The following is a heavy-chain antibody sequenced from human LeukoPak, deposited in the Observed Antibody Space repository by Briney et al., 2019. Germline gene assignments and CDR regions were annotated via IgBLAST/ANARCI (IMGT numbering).Heavy chain of an antibody. V-gene: IGHV1-69*01. Sequence: SVKVSFKASGGTFSSYAISWVRQAPGQGLEWMGGIIPIFGTANYAQKFQGRVTITADESTSTAYMELSSLRSEDTAVYYCARTGENPPAATLYGMDVWGQGTTVTVSS. CDR3: ARTGENPPAATLYGMDV. D-gene: IGHD2-15*01. CDR2: IIPIFGTA. J-gene: IGHJ6*02. CDR1: GGTFSSYA.